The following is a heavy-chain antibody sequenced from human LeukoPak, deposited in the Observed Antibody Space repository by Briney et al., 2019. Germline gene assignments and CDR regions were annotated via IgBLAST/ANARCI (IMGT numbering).Heavy chain of an antibody. D-gene: IGHD5-18*01. V-gene: IGHV3-43*02. CDR2: ISGDGGST. Sequence: GGSPRLSCAASGFTFDDYAMHWVRQAPGKGLEWVSLISGDGGSTYYADSVKGRFTISRDNSKNSLYLQMNSLRTEDTALYYCAKPDTAMANFDYWGQGALVTVSS. CDR1: GFTFDDYA. CDR3: AKPDTAMANFDY. J-gene: IGHJ4*02.